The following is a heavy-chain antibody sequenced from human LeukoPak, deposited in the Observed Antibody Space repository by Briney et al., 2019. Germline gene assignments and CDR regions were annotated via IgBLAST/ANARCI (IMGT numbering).Heavy chain of an antibody. CDR3: ATARNFRFEY. J-gene: IGHJ4*02. CDR2: MNGEGTTI. Sequence: GGSLRLSCATSGLTFRTSWMHWVRQAPGKGLMWVSRMNGEGTTIDYADSVKGRFTVSRDYAKNTLFLQMNNLRTEDTALYFCATARNFRFEYWGQGSLVIVSA. D-gene: IGHD1-7*01. CDR1: GLTFRTSW. V-gene: IGHV3-74*01.